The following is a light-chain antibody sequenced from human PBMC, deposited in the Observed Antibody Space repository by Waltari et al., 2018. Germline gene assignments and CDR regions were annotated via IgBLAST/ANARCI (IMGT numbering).Light chain of an antibody. V-gene: IGLV1-44*01. Sequence: QSVLTQPPSASGTPGQTVTISCSGGNPNIGSSTVNWYQKRPGAAPKLLIYTNDLRPSGIPDRFSASKSGTSASLAISGLQPEDEAHYYCAARDDSLNAYVFGSGTKVTVL. CDR1: NPNIGSST. J-gene: IGLJ1*01. CDR2: TND. CDR3: AARDDSLNAYV.